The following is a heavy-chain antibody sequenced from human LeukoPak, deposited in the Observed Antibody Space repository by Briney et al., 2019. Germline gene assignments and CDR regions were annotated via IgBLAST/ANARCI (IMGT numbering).Heavy chain of an antibody. D-gene: IGHD3-22*01. CDR3: ARDPDDSSAYSSNY. Sequence: GASVKVSCKASGYTFTSYAMNWVRQAPGQGLEWMGRINTNTGNPTYAQGFTGRFVFSLDTSVSTAYLQISSLKAEDTAVYYCARDPDDSSAYSSNYWGQGTLVTVSS. CDR1: GYTFTSYA. J-gene: IGHJ4*02. CDR2: INTNTGNP. V-gene: IGHV7-4-1*02.